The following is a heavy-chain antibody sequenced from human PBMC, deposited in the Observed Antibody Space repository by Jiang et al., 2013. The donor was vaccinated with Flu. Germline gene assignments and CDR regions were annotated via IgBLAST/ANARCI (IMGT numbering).Heavy chain of an antibody. J-gene: IGHJ3*02. CDR3: ARRATSPHGRDAFDI. CDR1: GGSISSGGYY. Sequence: SLTCTVSGGSISSGGYYWSWIRQHPGKGLEWIGYIYYSGSTYYNPSLKSRVTISVDTSKNQFSLKLSSVTAADTAVYYCARRATSPHGRDAFDIWGQGTMVTVSS. D-gene: IGHD2-2*01. CDR2: IYYSGST. V-gene: IGHV4-31*03.